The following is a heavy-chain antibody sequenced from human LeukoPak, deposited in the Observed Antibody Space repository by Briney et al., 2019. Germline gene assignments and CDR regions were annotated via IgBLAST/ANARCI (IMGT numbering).Heavy chain of an antibody. J-gene: IGHJ6*02. CDR2: ISWNSGSI. Sequence: GRSLRLSCAASGFTFDDYAMHWVRQAPGKGLEWVSGISWNSGSIGYADSVKGRFTISRDNAKNSLYLQMNSLRAEDTALYYCAKDMSAGCYYGMDVWGQGTTVTVSS. CDR1: GFTFDDYA. D-gene: IGHD6-19*01. V-gene: IGHV3-9*01. CDR3: AKDMSAGCYYGMDV.